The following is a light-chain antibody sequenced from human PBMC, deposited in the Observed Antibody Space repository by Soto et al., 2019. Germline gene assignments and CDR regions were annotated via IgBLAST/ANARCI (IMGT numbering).Light chain of an antibody. CDR3: QQYKNWWT. Sequence: ILLTQSPATLSVSPGERVTLSCRASQSLNSNLAWYQQRPGQAPRLLIYDTSTRATGIPARFSGTWSGTEFTLTISSLQSEDFAVYYCQQYKNWWTFGQGTKVEIK. CDR2: DTS. CDR1: QSLNSN. V-gene: IGKV3-15*01. J-gene: IGKJ1*01.